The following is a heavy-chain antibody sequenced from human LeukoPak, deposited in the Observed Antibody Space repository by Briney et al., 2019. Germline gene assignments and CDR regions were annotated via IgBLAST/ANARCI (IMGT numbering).Heavy chain of an antibody. J-gene: IGHJ6*03. D-gene: IGHD3-22*01. V-gene: IGHV3-48*03. CDR2: ISSSGSTI. CDR3: AREISDSSGRYYYYMDV. CDR1: GFTFSSYE. Sequence: QPGGSLRLSCAASGFTFSSYEMNWVRQAPGKGLEWVSYISSSGSTIYYADSVKGRFTISRDNAKNSLYLQMNSLRAEDTAVYYCAREISDSSGRYYYYMDVWGKGTTVTVSS.